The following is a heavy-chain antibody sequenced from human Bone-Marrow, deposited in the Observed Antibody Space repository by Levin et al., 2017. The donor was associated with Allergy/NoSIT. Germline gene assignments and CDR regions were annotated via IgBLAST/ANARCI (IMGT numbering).Heavy chain of an antibody. D-gene: IGHD3-10*01. CDR3: ARRRAYGSGSYYNEYYFDS. J-gene: IGHJ4*02. V-gene: IGHV4-59*01. Sequence: PSQTLSLTCTVSGDSISTSYWGWIRQPPGKGLEWLGYVSDRGNTNYNPSLKSRVVISLATSKNQFSLNMNSVTAADTAVYYCARRRAYGSGSYYNEYYFDSWGQGILVTVSS. CDR2: VSDRGNT. CDR1: GDSISTSY.